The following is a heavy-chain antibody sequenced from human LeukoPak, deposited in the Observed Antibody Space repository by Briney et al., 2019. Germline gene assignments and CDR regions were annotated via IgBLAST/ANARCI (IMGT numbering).Heavy chain of an antibody. CDR3: ARQVVAVAGTGYFDY. D-gene: IGHD6-19*01. J-gene: IGHJ4*02. CDR1: GGSISRSSYY. V-gene: IGHV4-39*01. Sequence: PSETLSLTCTVSGGSISRSSYYWGWIRQTPGKGLEWIGSIYYSESTYYNASLKSRGTISVDTSKNQFSLKLNSVTAADTAVYFCARQVVAVAGTGYFDYWGQGTLVTVSS. CDR2: IYYSEST.